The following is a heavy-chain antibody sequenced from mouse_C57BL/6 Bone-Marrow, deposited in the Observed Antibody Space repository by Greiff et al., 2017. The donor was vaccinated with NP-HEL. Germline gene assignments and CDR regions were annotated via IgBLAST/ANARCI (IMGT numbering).Heavy chain of an antibody. CDR2: IDPSDSET. Sequence: VQLQQSGAELVRPGSSVKLSCKASGYTFTSYWMHWVKQRPIQGLEWIGNIDPSDSETHYNQKFKDKATLTVDKSSSTAYMQLSSLTSEDSAVYYCARDYGSSVFAYWGQGTLVTVSA. J-gene: IGHJ3*01. CDR3: ARDYGSSVFAY. D-gene: IGHD1-1*01. CDR1: GYTFTSYW. V-gene: IGHV1-52*01.